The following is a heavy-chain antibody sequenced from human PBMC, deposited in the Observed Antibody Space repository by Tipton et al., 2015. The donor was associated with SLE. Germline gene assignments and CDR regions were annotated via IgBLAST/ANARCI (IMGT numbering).Heavy chain of an antibody. CDR1: GFSVSNNY. CDR3: ARDGGGKHTPNAYDF. Sequence: SLRLSCAASGFSVSNNYMSWVRQPPGKGLEWVSVIYSGGSIYYADSVKGRFTISRDHLKNTVSLNLNSLRADDTAVYYCARDGGGKHTPNAYDFWGQGTLVTVSS. D-gene: IGHD1-1*01. J-gene: IGHJ4*02. V-gene: IGHV3-66*01. CDR2: IYSGGSI.